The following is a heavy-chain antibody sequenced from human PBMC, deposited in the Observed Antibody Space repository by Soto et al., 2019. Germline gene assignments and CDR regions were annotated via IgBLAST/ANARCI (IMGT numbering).Heavy chain of an antibody. CDR3: ARDTRKNYYDSSGYYGY. CDR1: GYTFTSYY. J-gene: IGHJ4*02. Sequence: ASVKVSCKASGYTFTSYYMHWVRQAPGQGLEWMGIINPSGGSTSYAQKFKGRVTMTRDTSTSTVYMELSSLRSEDTAVYYCARDTRKNYYDSSGYYGYWGQGTPVTVSS. D-gene: IGHD3-22*01. V-gene: IGHV1-46*03. CDR2: INPSGGST.